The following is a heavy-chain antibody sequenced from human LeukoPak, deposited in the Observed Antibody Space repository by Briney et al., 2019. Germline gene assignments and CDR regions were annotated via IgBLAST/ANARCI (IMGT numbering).Heavy chain of an antibody. CDR1: GYTCTSYG. J-gene: IGHJ4*02. V-gene: IGHV1-18*04. Sequence: APVKVSCKASGYTCTSYGMIWVRQAPGQRLEWMGWISAYNGNTNYAQKLQGRVTMTTDTSTSTAYMELRSLRSDDTAVYYCARTELTGYQTFDYWGQGTLVTVSS. CDR2: ISAYNGNT. CDR3: ARTELTGYQTFDY. D-gene: IGHD3-9*01.